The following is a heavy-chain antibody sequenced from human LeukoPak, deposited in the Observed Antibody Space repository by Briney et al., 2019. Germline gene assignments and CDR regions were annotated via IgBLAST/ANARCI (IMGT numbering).Heavy chain of an antibody. V-gene: IGHV3-48*02. J-gene: IGHJ4*02. CDR1: GFTFSSYS. Sequence: GGSLRLSCAASGFTFSSYSMSWVRQAPGKGLEWVSYISSSTTIYYADSVKGRFTISRDNAKNSLYLQMNSLRDEDTAVYYCAPGGGWVNWGQGTLVTVSS. CDR2: ISSSTTI. D-gene: IGHD2-15*01. CDR3: APGGGWVN.